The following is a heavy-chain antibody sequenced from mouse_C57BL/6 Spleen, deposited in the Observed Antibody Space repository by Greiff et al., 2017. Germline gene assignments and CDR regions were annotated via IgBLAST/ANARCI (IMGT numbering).Heavy chain of an antibody. J-gene: IGHJ2*01. CDR2: IDPSDSYT. D-gene: IGHD2-5*01. V-gene: IGHV1-69*01. CDR1: GYTFTSYW. CDR3: ARSDYSKGYFDY. Sequence: QVQLQQPGAELVMPGASVKLSCKASGYTFTSYWMHWVKQRPGQGLEWIGEIDPSDSYTNYNQKFKGKSTLTVDKSSSPAYMQLSSLTSEDSAVYYCARSDYSKGYFDYWGQGTTLTVSS.